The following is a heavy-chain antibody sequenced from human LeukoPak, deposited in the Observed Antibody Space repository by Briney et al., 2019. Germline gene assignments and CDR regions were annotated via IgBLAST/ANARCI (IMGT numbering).Heavy chain of an antibody. Sequence: GRSLRLSCAASGFTFSSHGMHWVRQAPGKGLEWVAVISYDGSNKYYADSVKGRFTISRDNSKNTLYLQMNSLRAEDTAVYYCAKGVAGTYNDYWGQGTLVTVSS. J-gene: IGHJ4*02. D-gene: IGHD6-19*01. CDR2: ISYDGSNK. V-gene: IGHV3-30*18. CDR1: GFTFSSHG. CDR3: AKGVAGTYNDY.